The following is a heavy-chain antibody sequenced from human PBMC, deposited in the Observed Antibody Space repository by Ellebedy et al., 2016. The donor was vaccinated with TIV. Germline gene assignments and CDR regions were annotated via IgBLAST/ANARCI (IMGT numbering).Heavy chain of an antibody. CDR3: ARASLVTPAALFKRKGNNWFDP. CDR2: VNHSGSS. D-gene: IGHD2-2*01. J-gene: IGHJ5*02. V-gene: IGHV4-34*01. CDR1: GGSFSGYY. Sequence: MPSETLSLTCAVYGGSFSGYYWTWIRQPPSKGLEWIGDVNHSGSSNYNSSLRSRITISLDTSKNQFSLKLSSVTAADTAVYYCARASLVTPAALFKRKGNNWFDPWGQGTLVTVSS.